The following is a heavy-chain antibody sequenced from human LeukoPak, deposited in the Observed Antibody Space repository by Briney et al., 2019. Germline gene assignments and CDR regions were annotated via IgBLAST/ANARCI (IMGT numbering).Heavy chain of an antibody. CDR2: ISSSSSTI. V-gene: IGHV3-48*04. D-gene: IGHD1-20*01. J-gene: IGHJ4*02. CDR1: GFTFSSYS. CDR3: ARGGRYNWNYVDY. Sequence: GGSLRLSCAASGFTFSSYSVNWVRQAPGKGLEWVSYISSSSSTIYYADSVKGRFTISRDNAKNSLYLQMNSLRAEDTAVYYCARGGRYNWNYVDYRGQGTLVTVSS.